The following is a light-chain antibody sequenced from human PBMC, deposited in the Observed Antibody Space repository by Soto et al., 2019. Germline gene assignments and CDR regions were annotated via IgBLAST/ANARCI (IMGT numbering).Light chain of an antibody. V-gene: IGLV2-18*02. CDR2: EVN. CDR1: SSDIGSYNR. J-gene: IGLJ1*01. CDR3: NSFTTSSTYV. Sequence: QSALTQPASVSGSPGQSITISCTGTSSDIGSYNRVSWYQQPPDTAPKLIIYEVNNRPSGVPDRFSGSKSGNTASLTISGLQAEDEADYYCNSFTTSSTYVFGTVTKLTVL.